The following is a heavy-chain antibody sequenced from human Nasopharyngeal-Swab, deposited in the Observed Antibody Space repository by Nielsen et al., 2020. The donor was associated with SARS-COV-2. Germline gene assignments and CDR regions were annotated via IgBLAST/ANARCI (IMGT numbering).Heavy chain of an antibody. CDR3: ARDRGYSGYIIDY. CDR2: ITYVGRHA. J-gene: IGHJ4*02. V-gene: IGHV3-30*04. D-gene: IGHD5-12*01. Sequence: GESLKISCAASGFTFSDYPMYWLRQAPGQGLEWVAVITYVGRHAAYAGSVRGRFTISRDNSNNTLYLQMNSLRADDTAVYYCARDRGYSGYIIDYWGQGTLVTVSS. CDR1: GFTFSDYP.